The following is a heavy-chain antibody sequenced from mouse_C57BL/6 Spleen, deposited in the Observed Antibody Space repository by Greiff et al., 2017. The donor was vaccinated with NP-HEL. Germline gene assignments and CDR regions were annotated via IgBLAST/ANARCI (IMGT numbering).Heavy chain of an antibody. J-gene: IGHJ3*01. CDR1: GFSLSTFGMG. D-gene: IGHD1-1*01. CDR3: ARISDYYGSSYPAWFAY. V-gene: IGHV8-8*01. CDR2: IWWDDDK. Sequence: QVQLKECGPGILQPSQTLSLTCSFSGFSLSTFGMGVGWIRQPSGKGLEWLAHIWWDDDKYYNPALKSRLTISKDTSKNQVFLKIANVDTADTATYYCARISDYYGSSYPAWFAYWGQGTLVTVSA.